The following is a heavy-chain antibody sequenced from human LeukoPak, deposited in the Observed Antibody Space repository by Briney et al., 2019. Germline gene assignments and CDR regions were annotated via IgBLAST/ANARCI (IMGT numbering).Heavy chain of an antibody. V-gene: IGHV1-2*02. CDR1: GYTFTGYY. D-gene: IGHD3-9*01. CDR2: INPNSGGT. J-gene: IGHJ4*02. Sequence: ASVKVSCKASGYTFTGYYMHWVRRAPGQGLEWMGWINPNSGGTNYAQKFQGRVTMTRDTSISTAYMELSRLRSDDTAVYYCARFPDILTGYSDWGQGTLVTVSS. CDR3: ARFPDILTGYSD.